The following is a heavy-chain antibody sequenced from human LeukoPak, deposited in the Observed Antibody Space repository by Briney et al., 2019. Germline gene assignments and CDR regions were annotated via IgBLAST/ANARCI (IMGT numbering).Heavy chain of an antibody. CDR3: ARQFCSGGSFYSGDFFDY. CDR2: ISYDGSNK. V-gene: IGHV3-30-3*01. Sequence: GGSVRLFCAASGFTFSSYAMHWVRQAPGKGLEWVAVISYDGSNKYYADSVKGRFTISRDNAKNALYLQMNSLRAEDTAVYYCARQFCSGGSFYSGDFFDYRGQGTLVTVSS. CDR1: GFTFSSYA. J-gene: IGHJ4*02. D-gene: IGHD2-15*01.